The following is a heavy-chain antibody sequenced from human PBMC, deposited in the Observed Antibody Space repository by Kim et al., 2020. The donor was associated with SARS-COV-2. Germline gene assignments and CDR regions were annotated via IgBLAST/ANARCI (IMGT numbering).Heavy chain of an antibody. D-gene: IGHD3-22*01. CDR1: GFTFSSYA. CDR2: ISYDGSNK. V-gene: IGHV3-30-3*01. Sequence: GGSLRLSCAASGFTFSSYAMHWVRQAPGKGLEWVAVISYDGSNKYYADSVKGRFTISRDNSKNTLYLQMNSLRAEDTAVYYCARDAMGHYYYDSSGYYSIGMDVWGQGTTVTVSS. CDR3: ARDAMGHYYYDSSGYYSIGMDV. J-gene: IGHJ6*02.